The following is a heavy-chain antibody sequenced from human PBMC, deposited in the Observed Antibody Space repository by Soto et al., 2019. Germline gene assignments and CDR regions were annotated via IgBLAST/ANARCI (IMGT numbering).Heavy chain of an antibody. CDR1: GFTFSSYA. D-gene: IGHD2-15*01. CDR2: ISYDGSNK. Sequence: GGSLRLSCAASGFTFSSYAMHWVRQAPGKGLEWVAVISYDGSNKYYADSVKGRFTISRDNSKNTLYLQMNSLRAEDTAVYYCARDLGGNPSDYWGQGTLVTVSS. V-gene: IGHV3-30-3*01. CDR3: ARDLGGNPSDY. J-gene: IGHJ4*02.